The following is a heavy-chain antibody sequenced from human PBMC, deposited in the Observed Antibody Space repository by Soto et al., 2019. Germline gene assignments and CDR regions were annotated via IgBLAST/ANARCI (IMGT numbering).Heavy chain of an antibody. D-gene: IGHD5-18*01. CDR3: ERDRRYGFFYYGMDV. Sequence: GGSLRLSCAASGFTFSSYAMHWVRQAPGKGLEWVAVISYDGSNKYYADSVKGRFTISRDNSKNTLYLQMNSLRAEDTAVYYCERDRRYGFFYYGMDVWGQGTTVTVSS. CDR1: GFTFSSYA. CDR2: ISYDGSNK. V-gene: IGHV3-30-3*01. J-gene: IGHJ6*02.